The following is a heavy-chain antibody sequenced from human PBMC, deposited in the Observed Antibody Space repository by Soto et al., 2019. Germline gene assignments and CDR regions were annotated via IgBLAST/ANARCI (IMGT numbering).Heavy chain of an antibody. D-gene: IGHD1-26*01. CDR1: GYTLTELS. CDR2: FDPEDGET. CDR3: ATADKSSGSYVLL. J-gene: IGHJ4*02. V-gene: IGHV1-24*01. Sequence: GASVKVSCKVSGYTLTELSMHWVRQAPGKGLEWMGGFDPEDGETIYAQKFQGRVIMTEDTSTDTAYMELSSLRSEDTAVYYCATADKSSGSYVLLWGQGTLVTVSS.